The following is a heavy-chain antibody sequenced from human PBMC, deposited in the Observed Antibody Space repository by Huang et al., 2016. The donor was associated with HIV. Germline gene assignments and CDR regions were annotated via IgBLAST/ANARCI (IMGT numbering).Heavy chain of an antibody. CDR2: IKQDETEK. V-gene: IGHV3-7*01. CDR1: TFTFGAYW. Sequence: VESGGRSVQPGGSIRLSCVGSTFTFGAYWMSWVRQPEGKGLEWVDNIKQDETEKYYVDSVKGRFNISRDNAKKVLFLEMDALRVEDTAIYFCATKTAGMDIWGQVTTVIVSS. CDR3: ATKTAGMDI. J-gene: IGHJ6*02.